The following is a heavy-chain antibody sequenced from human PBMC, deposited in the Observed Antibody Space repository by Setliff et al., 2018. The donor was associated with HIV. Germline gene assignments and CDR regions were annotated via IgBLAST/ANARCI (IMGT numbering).Heavy chain of an antibody. CDR1: GGSFSGFY. CDR3: VRDAEGVAAGAIYFYMDV. CDR2: SYTSGST. J-gene: IGHJ6*03. D-gene: IGHD2-8*01. V-gene: IGHV4-4*07. Sequence: SETLSLTCAVYGGSFSGFYWSWIRQPAGKGLEWIGRSYTSGSTNYNPSLKSRVTISVDTSKNQFSLKMNSATAADTALYYCVRDAEGVAAGAIYFYMDVWGKGTTVTVSS.